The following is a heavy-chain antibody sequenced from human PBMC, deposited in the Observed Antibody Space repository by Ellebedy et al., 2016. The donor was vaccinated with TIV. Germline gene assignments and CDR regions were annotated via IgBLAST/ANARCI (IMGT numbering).Heavy chain of an antibody. J-gene: IGHJ4*02. CDR1: DGSFSGPY. Sequence: MPSETLSLTCAVSDGSFSGPYWNWIRQPPGKGLEWIGEISHSEGTHYNPSLESRVTISVDTSKNQFSLKLSSVTAADTAVYYCARDGGGELPFDYWGQGTLVTVSS. CDR2: ISHSEGT. V-gene: IGHV4-34*01. D-gene: IGHD3-16*01. CDR3: ARDGGGELPFDY.